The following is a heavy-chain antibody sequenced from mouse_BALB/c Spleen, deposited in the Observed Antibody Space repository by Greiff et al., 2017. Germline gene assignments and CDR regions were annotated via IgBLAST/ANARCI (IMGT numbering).Heavy chain of an antibody. CDR3: ARGGLYGSSYWYFDV. J-gene: IGHJ1*01. V-gene: IGHV1-18*01. D-gene: IGHD1-1*01. CDR1: GYTFTDYN. CDR2: INPNNGGT. Sequence: VQLKESGPELVKPGASVKIPCKASGYTFTDYNMDWVKQSHGKSLEWIGDINPNNGGTIYNQKFKGKATLTVDKSSSTAYMELRSLTSEDTAVYYCARGGLYGSSYWYFDVWGAGTTVTVSS.